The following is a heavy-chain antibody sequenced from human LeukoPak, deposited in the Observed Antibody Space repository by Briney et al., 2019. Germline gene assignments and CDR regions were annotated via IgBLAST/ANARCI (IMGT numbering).Heavy chain of an antibody. J-gene: IGHJ1*01. CDR2: ISASGGST. Sequence: GGSLRLSCAASGFTFSSYAMSWVRQAPGKGLEWVSAISASGGSTYYADSVKGRFTISRDNSKNTLYLQMNRLRAEDTAVYYCAKDHSSGWQDKYFQHWGQGTLVTVSS. D-gene: IGHD6-19*01. CDR3: AKDHSSGWQDKYFQH. CDR1: GFTFSSYA. V-gene: IGHV3-23*01.